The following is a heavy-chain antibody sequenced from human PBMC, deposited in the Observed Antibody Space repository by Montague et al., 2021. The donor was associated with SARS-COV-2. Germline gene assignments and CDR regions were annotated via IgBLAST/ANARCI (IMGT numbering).Heavy chain of an antibody. Sequence: SETLSLTCDFSDGSVSAYFWSWVRQLPGKGLEWIGQVDRSGTAHYSPSLQSRLTLSVDTSNNQVSLNLTSVTATDTATYYCARGRDSGTYFGTKYYFQYGLDVWGQGTTVNVSS. V-gene: IGHV4-34*01. D-gene: IGHD3-10*01. CDR2: VDRSGTA. CDR3: ARGRDSGTYFGTKYYFQYGLDV. CDR1: DGSVSAYF. J-gene: IGHJ6*02.